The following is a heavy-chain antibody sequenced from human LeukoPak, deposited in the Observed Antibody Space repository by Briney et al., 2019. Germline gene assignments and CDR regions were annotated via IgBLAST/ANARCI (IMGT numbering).Heavy chain of an antibody. J-gene: IGHJ3*02. CDR3: ARDSEKSSSFAFDI. CDR1: GFTFNSYW. V-gene: IGHV3-7*01. D-gene: IGHD6-13*01. CDR2: LSLDGSEK. Sequence: PGGSLRLSCAASGFTFNSYWMNWVRQAPGKGLEWVASLSLDGSEKYYVGSVKGRFTISRDNAQKSLYLQMNSLRAEDTAVYYCARDSEKSSSFAFDIWGQGTMVTVSS.